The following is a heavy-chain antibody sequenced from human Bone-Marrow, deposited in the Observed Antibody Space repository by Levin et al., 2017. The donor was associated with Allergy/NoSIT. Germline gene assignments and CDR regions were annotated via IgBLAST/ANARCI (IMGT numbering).Heavy chain of an antibody. CDR1: GGTFRSSE. Sequence: KISCTASGGTFRSSEISWVRQAPGQGLEWLGRIIPIFGTPKYAPRFHGRVTISADESASRVYMELSSLRFDDTAVYYCVKDLGRPHPGPYNWVDPWGQGTLVTVSS. V-gene: IGHV1-69*01. CDR2: IIPIFGTP. D-gene: IGHD1-26*01. J-gene: IGHJ5*02. CDR3: VKDLGRPHPGPYNWVDP.